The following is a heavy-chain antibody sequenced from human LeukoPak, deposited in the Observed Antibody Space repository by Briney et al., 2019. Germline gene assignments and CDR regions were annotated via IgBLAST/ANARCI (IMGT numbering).Heavy chain of an antibody. CDR3: IRDRTVITLFDY. D-gene: IGHD4-23*01. Sequence: GGSLRLSCAASGVTFSTYWMHWVRQAPGKGLVWVSRIKTDGTITGYADAVKGRFTISRDNAKNTVYLQMNNLRTEDTAVYYCIRDRTVITLFDYWGQGSLVTVSS. CDR2: IKTDGTIT. V-gene: IGHV3-74*01. J-gene: IGHJ4*02. CDR1: GVTFSTYW.